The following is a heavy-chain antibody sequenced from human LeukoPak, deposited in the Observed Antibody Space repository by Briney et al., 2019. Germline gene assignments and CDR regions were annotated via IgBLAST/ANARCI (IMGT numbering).Heavy chain of an antibody. CDR3: ARVAGLRYFDWVDY. D-gene: IGHD3-9*01. Sequence: ASVKVSCKASGYTFTSYGFSWVRQAPGHGLEWMGWISTYNGNTNYAQKLQGRVTMTTETSTSTAYMELRSLRSDDTAVYYCARVAGLRYFDWVDYWGQGTPVTVSS. CDR1: GYTFTSYG. J-gene: IGHJ4*02. CDR2: ISTYNGNT. V-gene: IGHV1-18*04.